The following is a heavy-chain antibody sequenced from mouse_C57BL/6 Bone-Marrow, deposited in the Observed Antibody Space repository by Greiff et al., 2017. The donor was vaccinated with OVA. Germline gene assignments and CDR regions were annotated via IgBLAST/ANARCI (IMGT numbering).Heavy chain of an antibody. V-gene: IGHV1-12*01. J-gene: IGHJ3*01. CDR2: IYPGNGDT. CDR3: AIAWFAD. Sequence: LQQSGAELVRPGASVKMSCKASGYTFTSYNMPWVKQTPRQGLEWIGAIYPGNGDTSYNQKFKGKATLTVDKSSSTAYMQLSSLTSEDSAVYFSAIAWFADWGQGTLVTVSA. CDR1: GYTFTSYN.